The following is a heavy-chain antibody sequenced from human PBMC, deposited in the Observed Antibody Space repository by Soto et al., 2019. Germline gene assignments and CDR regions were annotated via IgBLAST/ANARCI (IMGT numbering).Heavy chain of an antibody. J-gene: IGHJ4*02. CDR3: ANSLGGNGH. D-gene: IGHD2-15*01. Sequence: EVQLVESGGGLVQPGGSLRLSCAASGFTFSDHYMDRVRQAPEKGLEWVGRIRNKRNSYTTEYAASVKGRFTISRDDSQNSLYLQMNSLKTEDTAVYWCANSLGGNGHWGQGTLVTVSS. V-gene: IGHV3-72*01. CDR2: IRNKRNSYTT. CDR1: GFTFSDHY.